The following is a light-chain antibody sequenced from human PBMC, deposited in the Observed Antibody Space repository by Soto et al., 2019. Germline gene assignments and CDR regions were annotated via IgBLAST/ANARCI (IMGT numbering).Light chain of an antibody. Sequence: QSVLTQPPSTSGTPGQRVTISCSGSRSSIGSNVVEWYQQLPGTAPKLLIYNNNQRPSRVPDRFSGSKSGTSASLAISGLQSEDEADYYCATWDDRLYGQVFGGGTKLTVL. J-gene: IGLJ3*02. CDR3: ATWDDRLYGQV. CDR1: RSSIGSNV. CDR2: NNN. V-gene: IGLV1-44*01.